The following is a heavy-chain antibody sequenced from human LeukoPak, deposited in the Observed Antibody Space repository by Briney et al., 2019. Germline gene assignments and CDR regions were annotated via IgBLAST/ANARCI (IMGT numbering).Heavy chain of an antibody. Sequence: GGYLRLSCAASGFTFSSYGMHWVRQAPGKGLEWVAVIWYDGSNKYYADSVKGRFTISRDNSKDTLYLQMNSLRAEDTAVYYCARRSSGSPPYYFGYWGQGTLVTVSS. D-gene: IGHD1-26*01. V-gene: IGHV3-33*01. J-gene: IGHJ4*02. CDR2: IWYDGSNK. CDR3: ARRSSGSPPYYFGY. CDR1: GFTFSSYG.